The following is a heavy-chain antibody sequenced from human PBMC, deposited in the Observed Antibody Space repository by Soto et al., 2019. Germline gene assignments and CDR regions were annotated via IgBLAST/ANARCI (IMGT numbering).Heavy chain of an antibody. CDR2: IIPKFGTP. Sequence: QVQLVQSGAEVKKPGSSVKVSCKSSGGTFSTYGINWVRQAPGQGLEWMGMIIPKFGTPTYAQKFRGRVSITADESTSTAYMELSSLTSDDTAFYYCARDGRSSSYDFWGQGTLVTVSS. J-gene: IGHJ4*02. CDR1: GGTFSTYG. V-gene: IGHV1-69*18. CDR3: ARDGRSSSYDF. D-gene: IGHD6-13*01.